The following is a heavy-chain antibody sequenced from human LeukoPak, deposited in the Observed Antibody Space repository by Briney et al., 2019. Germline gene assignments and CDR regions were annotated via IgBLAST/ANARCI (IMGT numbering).Heavy chain of an antibody. J-gene: IGHJ6*02. CDR3: AKADPEAYYYYYGMDV. CDR1: GFTFSSYA. V-gene: IGHV3-23*01. Sequence: PGGSLRLSCAASGFTFSSYAMSWVRQAPGKGLEWVSAISGSGGSTYYADSVKGRFTISRDNSKNTLYLQMNSLRAEDTAVYYCAKADPEAYYYYYGMDVWGQGTTVTVSS. CDR2: ISGSGGST.